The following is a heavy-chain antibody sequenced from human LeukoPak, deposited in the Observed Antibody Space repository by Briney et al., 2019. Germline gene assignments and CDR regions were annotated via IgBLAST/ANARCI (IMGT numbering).Heavy chain of an antibody. Sequence: GGSLRLSCAASGFSFGSYGLSWVRQTPGKGRQWVSYISGNGGTTHYADSVEGRFTISRDNAKNSLYLQMSSLRAEDTAVYYCARDLDSGNYFFAYWGQGTPVTVSS. J-gene: IGHJ4*02. V-gene: IGHV3-48*04. CDR3: ARDLDSGNYFFAY. D-gene: IGHD3-22*01. CDR2: ISGNGGTT. CDR1: GFSFGSYG.